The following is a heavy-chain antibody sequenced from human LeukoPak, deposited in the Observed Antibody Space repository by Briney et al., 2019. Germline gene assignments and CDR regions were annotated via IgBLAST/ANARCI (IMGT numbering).Heavy chain of an antibody. Sequence: PGGSLRLSCAASGFTFDDYAMHWVRQAPGRGLEWVSGISWNSGSIGYADSVKGRFTISRDNAKNSLYLQMSSLRAEDTAFYYCAKDLVRGVYYYYAMDVWGQGTTVTVSS. CDR3: AKDLVRGVYYYYAMDV. CDR2: ISWNSGSI. V-gene: IGHV3-9*01. D-gene: IGHD3-10*01. J-gene: IGHJ6*02. CDR1: GFTFDDYA.